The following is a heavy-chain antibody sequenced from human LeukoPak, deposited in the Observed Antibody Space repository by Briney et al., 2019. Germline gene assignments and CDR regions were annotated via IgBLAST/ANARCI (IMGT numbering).Heavy chain of an antibody. D-gene: IGHD2-15*01. CDR3: ALGIFGDYYYGMDV. CDR1: GFTFSSYG. Sequence: GRSLRLSCAASGFTFSSYGMHRVRQAPGKGLEWVAVISYDGSNKYYADSVKGRFTISRDNSKNTLYLRMNSLRAEDTAVYYCALGIFGDYYYGMDVWGQGTTVTVSS. CDR2: ISYDGSNK. J-gene: IGHJ6*02. V-gene: IGHV3-30*03.